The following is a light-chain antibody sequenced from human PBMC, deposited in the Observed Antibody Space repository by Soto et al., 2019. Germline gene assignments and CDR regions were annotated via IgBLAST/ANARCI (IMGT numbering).Light chain of an antibody. Sequence: DIVMTQSPDSLAVSLGERATINCKSSQSVLYSYNNKNCLAWYQQKPGRPPKLLIYWASTRESGVPARFSGSGSGTDFTLTISSLQAEDVAVYYCQQYFSNFLTFGGGTKVEIK. CDR2: WAS. CDR3: QQYFSNFLT. V-gene: IGKV4-1*01. CDR1: QSVLYSYNNKNC. J-gene: IGKJ4*01.